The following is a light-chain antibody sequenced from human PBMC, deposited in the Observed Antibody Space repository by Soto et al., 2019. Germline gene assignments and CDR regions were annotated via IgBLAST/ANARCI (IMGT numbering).Light chain of an antibody. CDR3: GSYASATLI. CDR2: EVR. CDR1: SSDIGAYAY. V-gene: IGLV2-14*03. Sequence: QSVLTQPASVSGSPGQSITISCTGTSSDIGAYAYVSWFQQYSGKAPTLIIYEVRFRPSGVSSRFSGSKSGNTASLTISGLPTEDEADYYCGSYASATLIFGGGTKVTVL. J-gene: IGLJ2*01.